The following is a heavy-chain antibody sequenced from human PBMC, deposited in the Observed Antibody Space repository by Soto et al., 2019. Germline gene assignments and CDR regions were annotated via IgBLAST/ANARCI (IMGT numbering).Heavy chain of an antibody. CDR2: IIPILGIA. V-gene: IGHV1-69*08. J-gene: IGHJ6*02. D-gene: IGHD4-17*01. CDR3: ARDYGDYPYYYYYGMDV. CDR1: GGTFSSYT. Sequence: QVQLVQSGAEVKKPGSSVKVSCKASGGTFSSYTISWVRQAPGQGLEWMGRIIPILGIANYAQKFQGRVTITADKSTSTAYMELSSLRSEDTAVYYCARDYGDYPYYYYYGMDVWGQGTTVTVSS.